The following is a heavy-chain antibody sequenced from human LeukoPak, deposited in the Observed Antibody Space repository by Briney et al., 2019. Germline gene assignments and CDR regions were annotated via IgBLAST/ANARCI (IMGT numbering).Heavy chain of an antibody. Sequence: PGRSLRLSCAASGFTFSNYGMHWVRQAPGKGLEWVAVIWYDGSNKYYVDSVQGRFTISRDNSKNTLYLQMSSLRAEDTAVYYCARGDYYDSSGYYFPDAFDIWGQGTMVTVSS. CDR3: ARGDYYDSSGYYFPDAFDI. V-gene: IGHV3-33*01. CDR1: GFTFSNYG. J-gene: IGHJ3*02. D-gene: IGHD3-22*01. CDR2: IWYDGSNK.